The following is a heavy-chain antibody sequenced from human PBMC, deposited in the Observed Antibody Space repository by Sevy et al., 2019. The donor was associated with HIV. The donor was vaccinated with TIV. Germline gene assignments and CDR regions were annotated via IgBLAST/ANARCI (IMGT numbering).Heavy chain of an antibody. CDR3: ARKRYCSSTSCYTGFDY. CDR2: ISSSSSYI. J-gene: IGHJ4*02. V-gene: IGHV3-21*01. D-gene: IGHD2-2*02. CDR1: GFTFSSYS. Sequence: GGSLRLSCAASGFTFSSYSMNWVRQAPGKGLEWVSSISSSSSYIYYADSVKGRFSISRDNAKNSLYRQMNSLRAEDTAVYYCARKRYCSSTSCYTGFDYWGQGTLVTVSS.